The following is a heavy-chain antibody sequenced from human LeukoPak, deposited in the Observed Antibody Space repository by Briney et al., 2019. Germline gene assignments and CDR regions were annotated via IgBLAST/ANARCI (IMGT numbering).Heavy chain of an antibody. CDR3: ARADRLHGGPYLIGP. CDR1: GYTFTSYY. CDR2: INPSGGST. V-gene: IGHV1-46*01. J-gene: IGHJ5*02. D-gene: IGHD3-16*01. Sequence: GASVKVSCKASGYTFTSYYMHWVRHAPGQGLEWMGIINPSGGSTSYAQKFQGRVTMTRDTSTSTVYMELSSLRSEDTAMYYCARADRLHGGPYLIGPWGQGTLVTVSS.